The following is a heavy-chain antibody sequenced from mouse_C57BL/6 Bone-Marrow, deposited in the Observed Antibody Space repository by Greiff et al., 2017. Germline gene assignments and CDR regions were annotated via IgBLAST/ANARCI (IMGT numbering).Heavy chain of an antibody. Sequence: QVQLKESGAELVKPGASVKISCKASGFAFSSYWMNWVKQRPGKGLEWIGQIYPGDGDTNYNGKFKGKATLTADKSSSTAYMQLSSLTSEDSAVYFGARYVSHCYGYGFFAYWGQGTLVTVSA. CDR2: IYPGDGDT. J-gene: IGHJ3*01. CDR1: GFAFSSYW. CDR3: ARYVSHCYGYGFFAY. V-gene: IGHV1-80*01. D-gene: IGHD2-2*01.